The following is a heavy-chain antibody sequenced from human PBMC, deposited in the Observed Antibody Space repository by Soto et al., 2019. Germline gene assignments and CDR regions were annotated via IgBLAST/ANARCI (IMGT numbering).Heavy chain of an antibody. CDR2: INPSGGST. CDR1: GYTFTSYY. CDR3: ARDRPGYCSGGSCYGGTWSDP. Sequence: ASVKVSCKASGYTFTSYYMHWVRQAPGQGLEWMGIINPSGGSTSYAQKFQGRVTMTRDTSTSTVYMELSSLRSEDTAVYYCARDRPGYCSGGSCYGGTWSDPWGQGTLVTVSS. V-gene: IGHV1-46*03. D-gene: IGHD2-15*01. J-gene: IGHJ5*02.